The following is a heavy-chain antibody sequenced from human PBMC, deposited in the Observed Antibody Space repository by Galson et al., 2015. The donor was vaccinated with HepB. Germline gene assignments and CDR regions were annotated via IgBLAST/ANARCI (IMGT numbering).Heavy chain of an antibody. D-gene: IGHD4-17*01. CDR1: GFIFSDYY. J-gene: IGHJ4*02. CDR2: ISGGTTYT. CDR3: ARVADSDYGDHTHFDY. V-gene: IGHV3-11*06. Sequence: LRLSCAASGFIFSDYYMSWIRQAPGKGLEWLSYISGGTTYTNYADSVKGRFTISRDNAKNSLYLQINSLRAEDTAVYYCARVADSDYGDHTHFDYWGQGSLVTVSS.